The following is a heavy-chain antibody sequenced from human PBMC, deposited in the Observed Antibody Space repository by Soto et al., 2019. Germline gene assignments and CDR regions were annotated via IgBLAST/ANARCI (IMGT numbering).Heavy chain of an antibody. D-gene: IGHD2-2*01. V-gene: IGHV1-69*13. J-gene: IGHJ6*02. CDR2: IIPIFGTA. Sequence: SVKVSCKASGGTFSSYAISWVRQAPGQGLEWMGGIIPIFGTANYAQKFQGRVTITADESTSTAYMELSSLRSEDTAVYYCARSRSCSSTSCYSGHHYYYYGMDVWGQGTTVTV. CDR1: GGTFSSYA. CDR3: ARSRSCSSTSCYSGHHYYYYGMDV.